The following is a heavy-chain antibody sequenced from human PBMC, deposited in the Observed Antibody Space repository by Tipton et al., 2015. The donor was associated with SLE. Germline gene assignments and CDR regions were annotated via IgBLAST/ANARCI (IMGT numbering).Heavy chain of an antibody. CDR2: IYTSGST. J-gene: IGHJ6*04. Sequence: TLSLTCTVSGGSISSHYWSWIRQPPGKGLEWIGRIYTSGSTNYNPPLKSRGTISVDTSKNQFSLMLSSVTAADTAVYYCARESAPVDVWGRGTTVTVSS. CDR1: GGSISSHY. V-gene: IGHV4-4*08. D-gene: IGHD3-3*01. CDR3: ARESAPVDV.